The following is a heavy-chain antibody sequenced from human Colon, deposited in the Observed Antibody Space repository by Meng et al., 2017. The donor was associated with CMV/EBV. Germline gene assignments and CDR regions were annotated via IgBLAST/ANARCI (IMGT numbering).Heavy chain of an antibody. Sequence: SETLSLTCDVSTYSISRGYYWGWVRQPPGKGLEWIGNVYSSGITYYNPSLESRVTISVDTSKNQFSLKLKSVTAADTAVYFCARSPRGSINWFDPWGQGTLVPVSS. V-gene: IGHV4-38-2*01. CDR3: ARSPRGSINWFDP. CDR2: VYSSGIT. D-gene: IGHD2/OR15-2a*01. J-gene: IGHJ5*02. CDR1: TYSISRGYY.